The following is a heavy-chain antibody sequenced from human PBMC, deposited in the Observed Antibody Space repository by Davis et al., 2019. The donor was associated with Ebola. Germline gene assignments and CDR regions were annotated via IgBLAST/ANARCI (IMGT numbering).Heavy chain of an antibody. D-gene: IGHD2-15*01. Sequence: MPSETLSLTCTVSGGSISSSSYYWSWIRQPPGKGLEWIGYIYYSGSTNYNPSLKSRVTISVDTSKNQFSLKLSSVTAADTAVYYCARGVVVVAATLWYFDLWGRGTLVTVSS. J-gene: IGHJ2*01. CDR3: ARGVVVVAATLWYFDL. CDR1: GGSISSSSYY. CDR2: IYYSGST. V-gene: IGHV4-61*01.